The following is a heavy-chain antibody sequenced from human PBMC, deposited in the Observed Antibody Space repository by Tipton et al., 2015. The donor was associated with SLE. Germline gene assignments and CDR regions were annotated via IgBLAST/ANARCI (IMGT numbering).Heavy chain of an antibody. V-gene: IGHV4-34*01. D-gene: IGHD4/OR15-4a*01. CDR2: INHSGST. J-gene: IGHJ5*02. CDR1: GGSFSGYY. Sequence: TLSLTCAVYGGSFSGYYWSWLRQSPGKGLEWIGEINHSGSTNYNPSLKSPVTISVDRSNNQFSLNLSSVTAADTAVYYCARERIEEYGGKENWIEPWGQGTLVTVSS. CDR3: ARERIEEYGGKENWIEP.